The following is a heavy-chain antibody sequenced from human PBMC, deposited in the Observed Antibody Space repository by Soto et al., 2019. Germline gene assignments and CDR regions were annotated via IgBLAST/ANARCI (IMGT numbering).Heavy chain of an antibody. CDR1: GGTFSSYA. CDR2: IIPIFGTA. D-gene: IGHD3-10*01. CDR3: RVRFGESTSYYFDY. J-gene: IGHJ4*02. V-gene: IGHV1-69*06. Sequence: SVKVSCKASGGTFSSYAISWVRQAPGQGLEWMGGIIPIFGTANYAQKFQGRVTITADKSASTAYMELSSLRSEDTAVYYCRVRFGESTSYYFDYWGQGTMVTVYS.